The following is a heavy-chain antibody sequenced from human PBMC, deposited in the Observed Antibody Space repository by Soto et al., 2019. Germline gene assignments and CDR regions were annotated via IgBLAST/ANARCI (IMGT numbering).Heavy chain of an antibody. Sequence: SEPTLGNPTRTRRQTCTFSGFSLSRTGVGVGWIRQPPRKALEWLAVVFWDDDKRYSPSLKTRLTITKDTSKNQVVLTMTNMDPVDTATYYCVHRRSRLFAYWGQGALVTVSS. J-gene: IGHJ4*02. CDR1: GFSLSRTGVG. CDR3: VHRRSRLFAY. V-gene: IGHV2-5*02. D-gene: IGHD6-6*01. CDR2: VFWDDDK.